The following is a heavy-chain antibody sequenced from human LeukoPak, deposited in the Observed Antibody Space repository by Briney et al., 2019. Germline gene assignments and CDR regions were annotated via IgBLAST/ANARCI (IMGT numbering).Heavy chain of an antibody. V-gene: IGHV3-30-3*01. D-gene: IGHD2-21*01. Sequence: GGSLRLSCAASGFTFSSYAMHWVRQAPGKGLEWVAVISYDGSNKYYADSVKGRFTISRDNSKNTLYLQMNSLRAEDTAVYYCAIPPRPHIVVVIATPFDYWGQGTLVTVSS. CDR2: ISYDGSNK. CDR3: AIPPRPHIVVVIATPFDY. J-gene: IGHJ4*02. CDR1: GFTFSSYA.